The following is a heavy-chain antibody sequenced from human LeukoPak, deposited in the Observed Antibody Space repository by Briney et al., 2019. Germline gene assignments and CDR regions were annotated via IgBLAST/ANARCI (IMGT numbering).Heavy chain of an antibody. D-gene: IGHD2-15*01. CDR2: IYYSGTT. J-gene: IGHJ3*02. CDR3: ARSPGGGFDI. V-gene: IGHV4-59*01. Sequence: SETLSLTCTVSGXSISNYYWGWIRQTPGKGLELIGYIYYSGTTNYNPSLKSRVSISVDTSKKQFSLKLSSVTAADTAVYYCARSPGGGFDIWGQGTMVTVSS. CDR1: GXSISNYY.